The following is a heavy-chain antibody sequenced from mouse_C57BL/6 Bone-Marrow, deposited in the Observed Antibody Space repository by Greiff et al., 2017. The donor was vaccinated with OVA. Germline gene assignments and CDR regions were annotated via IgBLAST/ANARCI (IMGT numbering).Heavy chain of an antibody. CDR2: INPSSGYT. Sequence: QVQLQQSGAELARPGASVKMSCKASGYTFTSYTMHWVKQRPGQGLEWIGYINPSSGYTKYNQKFKDKATLTADKSSSTAYMQLSSLTSEDSAVYYCARWLLREAMDYWGQGTSVTVSS. CDR3: ARWLLREAMDY. CDR1: GYTFTSYT. J-gene: IGHJ4*01. D-gene: IGHD2-3*01. V-gene: IGHV1-4*01.